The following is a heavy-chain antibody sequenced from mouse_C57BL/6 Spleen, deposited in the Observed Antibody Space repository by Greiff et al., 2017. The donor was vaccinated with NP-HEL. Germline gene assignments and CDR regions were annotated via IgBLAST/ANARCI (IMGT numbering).Heavy chain of an antibody. CDR3: TRYSLYYYGPWFAY. CDR2: IDPETGGT. V-gene: IGHV1-15*01. D-gene: IGHD1-1*01. J-gene: IGHJ3*01. Sequence: QVQLKQSGAELVRPGASVTLSCKASGYTFTDYEMHWVKQTPVHGLEWIGAIDPETGGTAYNQKFKGKAILTADKSSSTAYMELRSLTSEDSAVYYCTRYSLYYYGPWFAYWGQGTLVTVSA. CDR1: GYTFTDYE.